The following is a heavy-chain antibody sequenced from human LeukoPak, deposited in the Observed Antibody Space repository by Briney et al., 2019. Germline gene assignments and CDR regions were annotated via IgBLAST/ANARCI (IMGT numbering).Heavy chain of an antibody. D-gene: IGHD3-9*01. CDR3: ARGGLILRYFDWLVKENWFDP. CDR1: GYTFTGYY. CDR2: INPNSGGT. J-gene: IGHJ5*02. Sequence: LGASVKVSCKASGYTFTGYYMHWVRQAPGQGLEWMGWINPNSGGTNYAQKFQGRVTMTRDTSISTAYMELSRLRSDDTAVYYCARGGLILRYFDWLVKENWFDPWGQGTLVTVSS. V-gene: IGHV1-2*02.